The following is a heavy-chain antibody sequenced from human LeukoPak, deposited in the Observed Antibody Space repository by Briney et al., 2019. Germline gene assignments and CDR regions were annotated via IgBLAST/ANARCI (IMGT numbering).Heavy chain of an antibody. Sequence: SDTLSLTCTVSGGSISSSSYYWGWIRQPPGKGQEWIGSIYYSGSTYYNPSLKSRVTISVDTSKNQFSLKLSSVTAADTAVYYCARDGPLYGDEGDYWGQGTLVTVSS. CDR2: IYYSGST. J-gene: IGHJ4*02. CDR1: GGSISSSSYY. V-gene: IGHV4-39*02. D-gene: IGHD4-17*01. CDR3: ARDGPLYGDEGDY.